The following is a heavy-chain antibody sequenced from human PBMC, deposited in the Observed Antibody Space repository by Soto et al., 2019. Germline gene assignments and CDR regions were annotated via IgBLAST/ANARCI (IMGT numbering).Heavy chain of an antibody. J-gene: IGHJ6*02. D-gene: IGHD2-15*01. V-gene: IGHV4-61*01. CDR3: AGGIVVVVAAGAYYYGMDV. CDR1: GGSVSSGSYY. CDR2: IYYSGST. Sequence: HVQLQESGPGLVKPSETLSLTCTVSGGSVSSGSYYWSWIRQPPGKGLEWIGYIYYSGSTNYNPSLKSRVTISAHTSKNQFSLKLSSVTSADTAVYYCAGGIVVVVAAGAYYYGMDVWGQGTTVTVSS.